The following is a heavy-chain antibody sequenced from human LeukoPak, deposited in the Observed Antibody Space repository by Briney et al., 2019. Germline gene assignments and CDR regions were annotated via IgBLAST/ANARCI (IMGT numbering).Heavy chain of an antibody. V-gene: IGHV4-4*07. J-gene: IGHJ6*03. Sequence: SETLSLTCTVSGGSMSSYYWSWIRQPAGKGLEWIGRIDTRGSTNYNPSLKSRVTMSVDTSKNQFSLKLSSVAAADTAVYYCAREGNFPDYYMDVWGKGATVTVSS. D-gene: IGHD1-7*01. CDR2: IDTRGST. CDR3: AREGNFPDYYMDV. CDR1: GGSMSSYY.